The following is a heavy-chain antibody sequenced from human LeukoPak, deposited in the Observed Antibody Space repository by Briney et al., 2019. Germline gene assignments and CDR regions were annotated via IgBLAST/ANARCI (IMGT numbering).Heavy chain of an antibody. Sequence: SETLSLTCAVYGGSFSGYYWNWIRQPPLKGLEWIGEINHSGNTNYNPSLKSRVTISVDTSKNQFSLKLSSVTAADTAVYYCERRRRTLPFDPWGQGTLVTVSS. J-gene: IGHJ5*02. CDR2: INHSGNT. CDR3: ERRRRTLPFDP. V-gene: IGHV4-34*01. CDR1: GGSFSGYY.